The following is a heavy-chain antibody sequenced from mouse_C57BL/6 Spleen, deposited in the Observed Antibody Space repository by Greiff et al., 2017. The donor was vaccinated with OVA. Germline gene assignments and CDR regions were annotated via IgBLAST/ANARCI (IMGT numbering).Heavy chain of an antibody. CDR1: GFTFSSYT. CDR3: ARVGSYYDYDEGGVAMDY. Sequence: EVMLMESGGGLVKPGGSLKLSCAASGFTFSSYTMSWVRQTPEKRLEWVATISGGGGNTYYPDSVKGRFTISRDNAKNTLYLQMSSLGAEDTALYYCARVGSYYDYDEGGVAMDYWGQGTSVTVSS. D-gene: IGHD2-4*01. J-gene: IGHJ4*01. V-gene: IGHV5-9*01. CDR2: ISGGGGNT.